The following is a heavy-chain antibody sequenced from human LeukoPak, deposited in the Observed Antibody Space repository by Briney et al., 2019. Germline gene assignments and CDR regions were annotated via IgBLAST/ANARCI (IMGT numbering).Heavy chain of an antibody. CDR3: AREEAMSCSGGSCYSHYYYGMDV. J-gene: IGHJ6*02. CDR2: INPNSGGT. Sequence: ASVKVSCKASGYTFTGYYMHWVRQAPGQGLEWMGWINPNSGGTNYAQKFQGWVTMTRDTSISTAYMELSRLRSDDTAVYYCAREEAMSCSGGSCYSHYYYGMDVWGQGTTVTVSS. D-gene: IGHD2-15*01. CDR1: GYTFTGYY. V-gene: IGHV1-2*04.